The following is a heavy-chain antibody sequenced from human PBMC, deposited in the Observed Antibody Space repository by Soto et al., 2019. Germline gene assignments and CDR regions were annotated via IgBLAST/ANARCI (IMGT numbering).Heavy chain of an antibody. CDR3: ARDPNYGDYVDY. D-gene: IGHD4-17*01. CDR1: GFTVSSNY. CDR2: IYSGGST. Sequence: GGSLRLSCAASGFTVSSNYMSWVRQAPGKGLEWVSVIYSGGSTYYADSVKGRFTISRDNSKNTLYLQMNSLRAEDTAVYYCARDPNYGDYVDYWGQGTLVTVSS. J-gene: IGHJ4*02. V-gene: IGHV3-66*01.